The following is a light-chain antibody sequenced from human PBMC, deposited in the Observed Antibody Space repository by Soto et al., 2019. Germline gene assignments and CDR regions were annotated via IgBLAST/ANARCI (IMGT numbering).Light chain of an antibody. J-gene: IGLJ1*01. Sequence: QSALTQPASVSGSPGQSITISCTGTSSDVGGYNYVSWYQQHPGIAPKLLIYGVTNRPSGVSTRFSGSKSGNTASLTISGHQAEDEADYHCSSYTSASTLLYLFGTGTKLTVL. V-gene: IGLV2-14*01. CDR1: SSDVGGYNY. CDR2: GVT. CDR3: SSYTSASTLLYL.